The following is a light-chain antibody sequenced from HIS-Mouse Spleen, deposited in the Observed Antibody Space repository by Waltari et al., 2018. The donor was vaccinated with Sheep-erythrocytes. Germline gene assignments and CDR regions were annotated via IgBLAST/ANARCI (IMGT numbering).Light chain of an antibody. Sequence: QSALTQPRSVSGSPGQSVTISCTGTRRDVGGYTYASWYQQHPGKAPKLMIYDVSKRPSGVPDRFSGSKSGNTASLTISGLQAEDEADYYCCSYAGSYNHVFATGTKVTVL. CDR2: DVS. CDR1: RRDVGGYTY. V-gene: IGLV2-11*01. J-gene: IGLJ1*01. CDR3: CSYAGSYNHV.